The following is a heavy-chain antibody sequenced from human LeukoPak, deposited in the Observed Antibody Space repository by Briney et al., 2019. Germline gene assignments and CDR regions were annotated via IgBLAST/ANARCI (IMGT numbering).Heavy chain of an antibody. D-gene: IGHD3-10*01. CDR2: IIPIFGTA. Sequence: ASVKVSCKASGGTFSSYAISWVRRAPGQGLEWMGGIIPIFGTANYAQKFQGRVTITADKSTSTAYMELSSLRSEDTAVYYCARVRVDYYGSGSYYAYYYYYYMDVWGKGATVTVSS. J-gene: IGHJ6*03. V-gene: IGHV1-69*06. CDR1: GGTFSSYA. CDR3: ARVRVDYYGSGSYYAYYYYYYMDV.